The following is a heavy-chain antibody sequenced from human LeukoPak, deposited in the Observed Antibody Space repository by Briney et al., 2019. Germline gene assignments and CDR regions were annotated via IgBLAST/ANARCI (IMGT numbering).Heavy chain of an antibody. V-gene: IGHV3-66*02. J-gene: IGHJ5*02. CDR2: IYSGGST. CDR1: GFTVSSNY. D-gene: IGHD6-6*01. Sequence: GGSLRLSCAASGFTVSSNYMSWVRQAPGKGLEWVSVIYSGGSTYYSESVKGGFTISRANSKNTLYLQMNGLRAEDTAVYYCARAPPYSSSSFWFDPWGQGTLVTVSS. CDR3: ARAPPYSSSSFWFDP.